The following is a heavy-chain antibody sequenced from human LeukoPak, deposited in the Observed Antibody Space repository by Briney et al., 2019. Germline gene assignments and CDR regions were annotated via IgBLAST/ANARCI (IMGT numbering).Heavy chain of an antibody. J-gene: IGHJ5*02. CDR3: ARAIAAPGHYNWFDP. D-gene: IGHD6-13*01. CDR2: IYPGDSDT. V-gene: IGHV5-51*01. CDR1: GYSFTSYW. Sequence: GESLKISCKGSGYSFTSYWIGWVRQMPGKGLEWMGIIYPGDSDTRYSPSFQGQVTISADKSISTAYLQWSSLKASDTAMYYCARAIAAPGHYNWFDPWGQGTLVTVSS.